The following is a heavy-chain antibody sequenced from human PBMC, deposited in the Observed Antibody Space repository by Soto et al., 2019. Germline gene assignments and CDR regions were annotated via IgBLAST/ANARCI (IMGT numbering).Heavy chain of an antibody. D-gene: IGHD4-17*01. V-gene: IGHV4-59*01. CDR2: THYSGNT. CDR1: GASIRGYN. Sequence: SLTCSVSGASIRGYNLDCVGQPPGKGLEWIGYTHYSGNTNYHPSLTSRVTISLDTSRNQFSLKLSSVTAADTAVYYCARHTATIRAGFDYWGQGALVTVSS. CDR3: ARHTATIRAGFDY. J-gene: IGHJ4*02.